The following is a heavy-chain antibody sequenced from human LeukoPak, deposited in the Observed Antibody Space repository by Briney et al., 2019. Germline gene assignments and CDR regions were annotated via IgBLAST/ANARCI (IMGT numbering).Heavy chain of an antibody. CDR3: THNIMWFSGNY. CDR2: IYYSGST. D-gene: IGHD2-21*01. V-gene: IGHV4-39*07. J-gene: IGHJ4*02. Sequence: SETLSLTCTVSGGSISSSSYYWGWIRQPPGKGLEWIGSIYYSGSTYYNPSLKSRVTISLDTSKNQISLNLNSVTAADTAVYFCTHNIMWFSGNYWGQGTLVTVSS. CDR1: GGSISSSSYY.